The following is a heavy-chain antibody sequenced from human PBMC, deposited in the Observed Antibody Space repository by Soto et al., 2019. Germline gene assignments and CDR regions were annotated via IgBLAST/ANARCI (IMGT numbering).Heavy chain of an antibody. CDR1: GGTFSSYT. V-gene: IGHV1-69*02. Sequence: GASVKVSCKASGGTFSSYTISWVRQAPGQGLEWMGRIIPILGIANYAQKFQGRVTITADKSTSTAYMELSSLRSEDTAVYYCASFLGYCSGGSCLFNNDYWGQGTLVTVSS. CDR3: ASFLGYCSGGSCLFNNDY. J-gene: IGHJ4*02. CDR2: IIPILGIA. D-gene: IGHD2-15*01.